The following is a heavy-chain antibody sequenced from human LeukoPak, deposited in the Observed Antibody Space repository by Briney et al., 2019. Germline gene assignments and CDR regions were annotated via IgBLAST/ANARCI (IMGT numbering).Heavy chain of an antibody. CDR3: ARVRASIAAEAYYYMDV. D-gene: IGHD6-6*01. CDR1: GFTFSSYS. J-gene: IGHJ6*03. CDR2: ISSSSSYI. Sequence: GGSLRLSCAASGFTFSSYSMNWVRQAPGKGLEWVSSISSSSSYIYYADSVKGRFTISRDNAKNSLYLQMNSLRAEDTAVYYCARVRASIAAEAYYYMDVWGKGTTVTVSS. V-gene: IGHV3-21*01.